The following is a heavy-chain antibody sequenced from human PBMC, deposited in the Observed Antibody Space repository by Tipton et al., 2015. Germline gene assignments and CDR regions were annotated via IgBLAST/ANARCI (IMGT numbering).Heavy chain of an antibody. CDR3: ARGTPFRF. CDR2: VYHLGGT. Sequence: TLSLTCTVSGDSISSGSYHWAWIRQPPGKGLEYVGSVYHLGGTLYNPSLQSRVNISIDTSKNKFFLKMDSVTAADTAVYYCARGTPFRFWGRGTLVTVSS. D-gene: IGHD2-15*01. CDR1: GDSISSGSYH. V-gene: IGHV4-39*01. J-gene: IGHJ4*02.